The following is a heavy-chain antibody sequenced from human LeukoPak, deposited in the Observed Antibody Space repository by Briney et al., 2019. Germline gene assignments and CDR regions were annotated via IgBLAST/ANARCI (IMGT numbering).Heavy chain of an antibody. J-gene: IGHJ4*02. V-gene: IGHV3-23*01. CDR2: ITTSGGNT. CDR3: AKDGGLWVSAHWGDS. CDR1: GFTFSSYT. Sequence: GGSLRLSCAASGFTFSSYTMSWVRQAPGKGLEWVSTITTSGGNTYYADSVKGRFTVSRDNSKNTLFLQMNSLRAEDTAVYYCAKDGGLWVSAHWGDSWGRGTLVTVSS. D-gene: IGHD7-27*01.